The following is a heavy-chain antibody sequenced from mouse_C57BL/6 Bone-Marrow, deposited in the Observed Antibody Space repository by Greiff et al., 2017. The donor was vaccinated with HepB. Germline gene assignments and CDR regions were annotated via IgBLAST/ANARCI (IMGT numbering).Heavy chain of an antibody. CDR2: IRSKSNNYAT. V-gene: IGHV10-1*01. D-gene: IGHD4-1*01. Sequence: EVQLVESGGGLVQPKGSLKLSCAASGFSFNTYAMNWVRQAPGKGLEWVARIRSKSNNYATYYADSVKDRFTISRDDSESMLYLQMHNLKTEDTAMYYCVRPLGGWFAYWGQGTLVTVSA. J-gene: IGHJ3*01. CDR1: GFSFNTYA. CDR3: VRPLGGWFAY.